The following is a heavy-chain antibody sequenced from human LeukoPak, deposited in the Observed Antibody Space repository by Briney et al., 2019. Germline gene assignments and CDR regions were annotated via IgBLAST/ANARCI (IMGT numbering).Heavy chain of an antibody. CDR3: ARGRQSWQQLALLY. Sequence: NTSETLSLTCAVYGGSFSGYYWSWTRQPPGKGLEWIGEINHSGSTNYNPSLKSRVTISVDTSKNQFSLKLSSVTAADTAVYYCARGRQSWQQLALLYWGQGTLVTVSS. CDR2: INHSGST. CDR1: GGSFSGYY. V-gene: IGHV4-34*01. J-gene: IGHJ4*02. D-gene: IGHD6-13*01.